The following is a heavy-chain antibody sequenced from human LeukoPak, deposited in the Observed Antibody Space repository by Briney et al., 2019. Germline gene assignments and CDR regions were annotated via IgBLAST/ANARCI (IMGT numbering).Heavy chain of an antibody. V-gene: IGHV3-30*02. CDR1: GFTFSSYA. Sequence: GGSLRLSCAASGFTFSSYAMSWVRQAPGKGLEWVAFIRYDGSNKYYADSVKGRFTISRDNSKNTLYLQMNSLRAEDTAVCYCAKDSGSSWYYFDYWGQGTLVTVSS. J-gene: IGHJ4*02. CDR3: AKDSGSSWYYFDY. CDR2: IRYDGSNK. D-gene: IGHD6-13*01.